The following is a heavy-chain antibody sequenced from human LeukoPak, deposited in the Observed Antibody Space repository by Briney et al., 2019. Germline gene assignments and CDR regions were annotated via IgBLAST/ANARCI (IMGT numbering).Heavy chain of an antibody. J-gene: IGHJ4*02. Sequence: GGSLRLSCAASGFTFSSHDMDWVRQAPGKGLEWISHITTSSDDTHYADSVKGRFIISRDNVKDSLFLQMNGLRAEDTAVYYCVRDMTARSWHAFDCWGRGTLVTVSS. CDR3: VRDMTARSWHAFDC. CDR2: ITTSSDDT. V-gene: IGHV3-48*03. CDR1: GFTFSSHD. D-gene: IGHD6-13*01.